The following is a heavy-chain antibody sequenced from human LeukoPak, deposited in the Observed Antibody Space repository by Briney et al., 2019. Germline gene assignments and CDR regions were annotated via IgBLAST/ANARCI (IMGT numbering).Heavy chain of an antibody. V-gene: IGHV1-2*02. D-gene: IGHD2-15*01. CDR2: VNSNSGGT. CDR3: ARGYCSGGSCYHFDS. Sequence: ASVKVSCKASGYRFSDYYIHWVRQGPGQGLEWMGWVNSNSGGTHFAQQFEGRVSMTRDTSISTAYMELSSLKSDDTAVYYCARGYCSGGSCYHFDSWGQGTLVTVSS. CDR1: GYRFSDYY. J-gene: IGHJ4*02.